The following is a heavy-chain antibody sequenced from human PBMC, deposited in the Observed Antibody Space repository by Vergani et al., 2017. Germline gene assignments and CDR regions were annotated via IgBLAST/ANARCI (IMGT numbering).Heavy chain of an antibody. D-gene: IGHD5-12*01. CDR3: TRDLIVATISFDY. J-gene: IGHJ4*02. CDR1: GFTFSSYE. V-gene: IGHV3-49*04. CDR2: IRSKAYGGTT. Sequence: EVQLVESGGGLVQPGGSLRLSCAASGFTFSSYEMNWVRQAPGKGLEWVGFIRSKAYGGTTEYAASVKGRFTISRDDSKSIAYLQMNSLKTEDTAVYYCTRDLIVATISFDYWGQGTLVTVSS.